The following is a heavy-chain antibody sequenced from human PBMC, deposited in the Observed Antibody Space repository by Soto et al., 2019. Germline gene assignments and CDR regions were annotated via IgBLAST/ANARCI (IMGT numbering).Heavy chain of an antibody. CDR2: IIPIFCTA. CDR1: GGTFSSYA. J-gene: IGHJ6*02. CDR3: AREVLRAALPYYYYGMDV. D-gene: IGHD6-6*01. Sequence: QVQLVQSGAEVKKPGSSVKVSCKASGGTFSSYAISWVRQAPGQGLEWMVGIIPIFCTANYAQKFQGRVTITADESTSTAYMELSSLRSEDTAVYYCAREVLRAALPYYYYGMDVWGQGTTVTVSS. V-gene: IGHV1-69*01.